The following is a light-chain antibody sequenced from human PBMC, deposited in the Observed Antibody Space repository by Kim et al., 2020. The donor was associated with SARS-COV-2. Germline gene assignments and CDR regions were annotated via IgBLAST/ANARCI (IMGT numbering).Light chain of an antibody. CDR1: SLRSYF. V-gene: IGLV3-19*01. CDR2: GQN. CDR3: NSRHSSGNQFV. Sequence: SSELTQDPAVSVALGQTVSITCQGDSLRSYFASWYQQKPGQAPVLVIFGQNNRPSGIPDRFSGSSSGNTASLTITAAQAEDEADYYCNSRHSSGNQFVFGTGTRVTVL. J-gene: IGLJ1*01.